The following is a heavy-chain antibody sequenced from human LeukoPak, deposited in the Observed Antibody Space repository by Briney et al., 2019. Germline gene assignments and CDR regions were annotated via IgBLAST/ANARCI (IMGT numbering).Heavy chain of an antibody. V-gene: IGHV4-59*01. CDR1: GGAIRVYS. CDR2: IYYSGGT. CDR3: ARERGYCSGGSCYHHYYYYYGMDV. Sequence: SQTLSLTCTVSGGAIRVYSWSWIRHPPGKGQEWIGCIYYSGGTNYNPSLKRRVTISVDTSKNPFSLKLSSVTAADTAVYYCARERGYCSGGSCYHHYYYYYGMDVWGQGTTVTVSS. D-gene: IGHD2-15*01. J-gene: IGHJ6*02.